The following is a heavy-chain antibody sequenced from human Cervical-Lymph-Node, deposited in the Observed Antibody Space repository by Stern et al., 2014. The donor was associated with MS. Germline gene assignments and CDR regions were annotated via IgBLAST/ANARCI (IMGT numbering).Heavy chain of an antibody. V-gene: IGHV1-24*01. CDR1: GYTLTELS. CDR3: ATPLTRYDSSGFDY. Sequence: QVQLVQSGAEVKKPGASVKGSCKVSGYTLTELSMHWVRQAPGKGLEWMGGFDPKDGETIYAQKFQGRVTMTEDTSTDTAYMELSSLRSEDTAVYYCATPLTRYDSSGFDYWGQGTLVTVSS. J-gene: IGHJ4*02. CDR2: FDPKDGET. D-gene: IGHD3-22*01.